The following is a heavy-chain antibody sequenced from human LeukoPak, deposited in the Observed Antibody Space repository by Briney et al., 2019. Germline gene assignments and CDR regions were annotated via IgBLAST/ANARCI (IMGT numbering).Heavy chain of an antibody. J-gene: IGHJ4*02. D-gene: IGHD2-21*02. Sequence: GASVKVSCKASGYSFSDYAIQWVRQAPGQRLEWMGWINAGNGKTKYSQNFQGRGTITRDRSASTAYMGLSSLRSEDTSIYYCARGRWTATEATYYLDYWGQGTLVTVSS. CDR3: ARGRWTATEATYYLDY. V-gene: IGHV1-3*01. CDR2: INAGNGKT. CDR1: GYSFSDYA.